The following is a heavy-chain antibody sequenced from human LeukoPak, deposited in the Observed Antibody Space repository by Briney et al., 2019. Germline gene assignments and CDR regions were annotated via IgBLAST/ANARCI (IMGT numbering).Heavy chain of an antibody. Sequence: SETLSLTCAVYGGSFSGYYWSWIRQSRGKGVECIGEINNSGSTNYTRSLKSRVTISVDTSKNSFSLQLSSVTAADTAVYYCARGRYCSSTSCYDFQHWGQGTLVTVSS. D-gene: IGHD2-2*01. J-gene: IGHJ1*01. V-gene: IGHV4-34*01. CDR1: GGSFSGYY. CDR3: ARGRYCSSTSCYDFQH. CDR2: INNSGST.